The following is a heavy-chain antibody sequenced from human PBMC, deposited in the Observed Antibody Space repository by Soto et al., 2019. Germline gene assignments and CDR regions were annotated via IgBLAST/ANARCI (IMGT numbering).Heavy chain of an antibody. V-gene: IGHV4-34*01. Sequence: PSETLSLTCVVYGGSLSGYYWSWIRQPPGKGLEWIGEIKDGGLTNYSPSLKSRATISADTPKNQFSLKLHSVTAADRAVYYCARGQEGVVATHWDQGTLVTVSS. CDR1: GGSLSGYY. CDR2: IKDGGLT. D-gene: IGHD5-12*01. CDR3: ARGQEGVVATH. J-gene: IGHJ4*02.